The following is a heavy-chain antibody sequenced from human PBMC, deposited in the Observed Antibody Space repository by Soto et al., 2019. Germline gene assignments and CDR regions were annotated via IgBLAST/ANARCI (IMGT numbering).Heavy chain of an antibody. J-gene: IGHJ4*02. Sequence: QVQLVQSGAEVKKPGSSLKVSCKSSGGTFSSYAISWVRQAPGQGLEWLGGIIPIFNKVNYAQKSQGRVTLTADDSTSTAYMELSSLLSDDTAVYYCARAPIRLCSGDNCYSGLDSWGQGTLVIVSS. CDR2: IIPIFNKV. D-gene: IGHD2-15*01. CDR1: GGTFSSYA. CDR3: ARAPIRLCSGDNCYSGLDS. V-gene: IGHV1-69*12.